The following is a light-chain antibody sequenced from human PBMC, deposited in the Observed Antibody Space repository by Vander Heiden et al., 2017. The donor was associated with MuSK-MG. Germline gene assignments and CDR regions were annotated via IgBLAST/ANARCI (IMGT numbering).Light chain of an antibody. J-gene: IGLJ2*01. CDR2: EDN. V-gene: IGLV6-57*01. CDR1: SGNIASDY. CDR3: QSYDTGVVV. Sequence: NFMLTQPHSVSESPGQTVTISCTRSSGNIASDYVQWHQQRPGSSPTTVIYEDNKRPSGVPDRFSGSIDRSSNSAALTIAGRQTEDEDDYYWQSYDTGVVVFGGGTRLTVL.